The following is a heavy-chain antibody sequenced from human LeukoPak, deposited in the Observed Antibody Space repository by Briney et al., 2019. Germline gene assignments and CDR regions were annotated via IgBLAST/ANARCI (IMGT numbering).Heavy chain of an antibody. J-gene: IGHJ4*02. CDR1: GFTFSSYS. D-gene: IGHD2/OR15-2a*01. Sequence: GGSLRLSCAASGFTFSSYSMNWVRQAPGKGLEWVSAISSTAVDTYYAASVKGRFTISRDNSKNTLYLQMNSLTTEDTAVYYCAKERETYFEFDYWGQGTLVTVSS. CDR3: AKERETYFEFDY. CDR2: ISSTAVDT. V-gene: IGHV3-23*01.